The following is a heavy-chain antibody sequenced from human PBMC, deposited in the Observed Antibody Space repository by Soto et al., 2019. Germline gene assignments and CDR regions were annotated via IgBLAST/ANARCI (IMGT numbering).Heavy chain of an antibody. CDR1: GGSISSGGYY. CDR2: IYYSGST. V-gene: IGHV4-31*03. J-gene: IGHJ6*02. Sequence: PSETLSLTCTVSGGSISSGGYYWSWIRQQPGKGLEWIGYIYYSGSTYYNPSLKSRVTISVDTSKNQFSLKLSSVTAADTAVYYCARENVLGRGMDVWGQGTTVTVSS. CDR3: ARENVLGRGMDV. D-gene: IGHD3-16*01.